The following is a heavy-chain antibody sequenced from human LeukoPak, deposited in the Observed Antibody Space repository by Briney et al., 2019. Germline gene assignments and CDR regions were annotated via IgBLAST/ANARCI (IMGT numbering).Heavy chain of an antibody. CDR1: GGSFSGYY. Sequence: PSETLSLTCAVYGGSFSGYYWSWIRQPPGKGLKCIGEINHSGSTNYNPSLKSRVTISVDTSKNQFSLKLSSVTAADTAVYYCARGYGAGSGYYRKHVWGPPYNWFDPWGQGTLVTVSS. V-gene: IGHV4-34*01. D-gene: IGHD3-3*01. CDR3: ARGYGAGSGYYRKHVWGPPYNWFDP. CDR2: INHSGST. J-gene: IGHJ5*02.